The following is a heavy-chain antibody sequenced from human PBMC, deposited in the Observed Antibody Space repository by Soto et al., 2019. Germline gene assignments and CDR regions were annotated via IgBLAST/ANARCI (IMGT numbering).Heavy chain of an antibody. D-gene: IGHD3-10*01. CDR3: ARVRGHAFDI. CDR2: IFYSGTT. V-gene: IGHV4-31*03. Sequence: QVQLQESGPGLVKPSQTLSLNCSVSGGSINTDDYYWNWIRQHAGQGLEWIGYIFYSGTTYYNPSLKSRMSISLDTSKNQFSLEMSSVTAADTAMYYCARVRGHAFDIRGQGTMVTVSS. CDR1: GGSINTDDYY. J-gene: IGHJ3*02.